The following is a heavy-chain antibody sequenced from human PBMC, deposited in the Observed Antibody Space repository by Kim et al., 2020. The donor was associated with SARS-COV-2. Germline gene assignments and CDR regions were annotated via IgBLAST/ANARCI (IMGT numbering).Heavy chain of an antibody. V-gene: IGHV4-39*01. CDR2: IYYSGST. J-gene: IGHJ4*02. CDR3: ARQGDVGYCSSTSCYSDF. Sequence: SETLSLTCTVSGGSISSSSYYWGWIRQPPGKGLEWIGSIYYSGSTYYNPSLKSRVTISVDTSKNQFSLKLSSVTAAYTAVYYCARQGDVGYCSSTSCYSDFWGRGTLVTVSS. CDR1: GGSISSSSYY. D-gene: IGHD2-2*01.